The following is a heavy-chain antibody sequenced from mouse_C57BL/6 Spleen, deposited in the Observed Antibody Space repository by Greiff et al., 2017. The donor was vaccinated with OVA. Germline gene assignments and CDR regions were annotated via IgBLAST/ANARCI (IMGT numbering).Heavy chain of an antibody. D-gene: IGHD2-2*01. Sequence: VKLMESGGGLVKPGGSLKLSCAASGFTFSSYTMSWVRQTPEKRLEWVATISGGGGNTYYPDSVKGRFTISRDNAKNTLYLQMSSLRSEDTALYYCARHYGYDLYYAMDYWGQGTSVTVSS. CDR2: ISGGGGNT. J-gene: IGHJ4*01. CDR3: ARHYGYDLYYAMDY. CDR1: GFTFSSYT. V-gene: IGHV5-9*01.